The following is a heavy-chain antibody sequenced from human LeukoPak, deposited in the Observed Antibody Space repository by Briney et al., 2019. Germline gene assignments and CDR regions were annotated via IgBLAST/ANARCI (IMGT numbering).Heavy chain of an antibody. J-gene: IGHJ5*02. V-gene: IGHV4-59*02. CDR2: IYHSGST. CDR1: GDSVSSYY. D-gene: IGHD3-10*01. Sequence: SETLSLTCTVSGDSVSSYYWNWIRQPPGKGLEWIGYIYHSGSTYYNPSLKSRVTISVDRSKNQFSLKLSSVTAADTAVYYCARLSMVRDANNWFDPWGQGTLVTVSS. CDR3: ARLSMVRDANNWFDP.